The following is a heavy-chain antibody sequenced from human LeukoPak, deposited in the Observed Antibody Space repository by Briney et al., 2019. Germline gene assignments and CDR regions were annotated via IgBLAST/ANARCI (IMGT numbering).Heavy chain of an antibody. CDR2: IYYSGST. CDR1: GFTFSSYA. CDR3: AREGLCSSTSCYSNI. D-gene: IGHD2-2*02. V-gene: IGHV4-31*02. J-gene: IGHJ3*02. Sequence: LRLSCAASGFTFSSYAMSWVRQHPGKGLEWIGYIYYSGSTYYNPSLKSRVTISVDTSKNQFSLKLSSVTAADTAVYYCAREGLCSSTSCYSNIWGQGTMVTVSS.